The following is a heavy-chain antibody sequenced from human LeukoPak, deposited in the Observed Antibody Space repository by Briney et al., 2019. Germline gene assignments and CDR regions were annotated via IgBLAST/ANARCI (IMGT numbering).Heavy chain of an antibody. CDR3: ASGRGRSWFDP. CDR2: MQRSSGAT. J-gene: IGHJ5*02. Sequence: GASVKVPCKASGYTFTAYNVHWVRQAPGQGLEGMGWMQRSSGATNYAEKFQGRVTMTGDTSISTAYMELSRLTSDDTAFYYCASGRGRSWFDPWGRGTLVTVSS. D-gene: IGHD1-26*01. CDR1: GYTFTAYN. V-gene: IGHV1-2*02.